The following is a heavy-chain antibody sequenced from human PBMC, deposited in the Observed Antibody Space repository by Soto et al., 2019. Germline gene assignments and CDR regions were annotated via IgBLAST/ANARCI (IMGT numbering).Heavy chain of an antibody. CDR2: ISAYNGNT. CDR3: ARDRRLGYCTNGVCPYLDY. D-gene: IGHD2-8*01. Sequence: GASVKVSCKASGYTFTSYGISWVRQAPGQGLEWMGWISAYNGNTNYAQKLQGRVTMTTDTSTSTAYMELRSLRSDDTAVYYCARDRRLGYCTNGVCPYLDYWGQGTLVTVSS. CDR1: GYTFTSYG. J-gene: IGHJ4*02. V-gene: IGHV1-18*01.